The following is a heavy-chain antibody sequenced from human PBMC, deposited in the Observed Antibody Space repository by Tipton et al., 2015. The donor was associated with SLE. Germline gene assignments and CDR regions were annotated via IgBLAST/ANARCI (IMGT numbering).Heavy chain of an antibody. V-gene: IGHV4-39*07. CDR3: AAWGYGYFDY. CDR2: IFYSGST. Sequence: TLSLTCTVSGGSISSSSYYWGWIRQPPGKGLEWIGNIFYSGSTYYNPSLKSRVTISVDTSKNQFSLKLSSVTAADTAVYYCAAWGYGYFDYWGQGTLVTVSS. J-gene: IGHJ4*02. CDR1: GGSISSSSYY. D-gene: IGHD7-27*01.